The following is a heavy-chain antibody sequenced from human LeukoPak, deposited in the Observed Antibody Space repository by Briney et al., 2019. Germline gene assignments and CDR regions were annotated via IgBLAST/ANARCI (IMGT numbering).Heavy chain of an antibody. Sequence: ASVKVSCKASGYSFTTYHMQWVRLAPGQGPEWMGMINPSGGSTTYAQKFQGRVTMTRDTSTSTVYMELSSLRSEDTAVYYCAKCRVSSSGSADYWGQGTLVTVSS. CDR3: AKCRVSSSGSADY. V-gene: IGHV1-46*01. J-gene: IGHJ4*02. CDR1: GYSFTTYH. D-gene: IGHD3-22*01. CDR2: INPSGGST.